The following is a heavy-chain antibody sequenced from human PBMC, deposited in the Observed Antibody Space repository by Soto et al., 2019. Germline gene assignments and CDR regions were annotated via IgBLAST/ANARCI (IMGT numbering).Heavy chain of an antibody. CDR3: ARDSGYAAAEYYFDY. V-gene: IGHV1-69*04. Sequence: ASVKVSCKASGGTFSSYTISWVRQAPGQGLEWMGRIIPILGIANYAQKFQGRVTITADKSTSTAYMELSSLRSEDTAVYYCARDSGYAAAEYYFDYWGQGTLVTVSS. D-gene: IGHD5-12*01. J-gene: IGHJ4*02. CDR1: GGTFSSYT. CDR2: IIPILGIA.